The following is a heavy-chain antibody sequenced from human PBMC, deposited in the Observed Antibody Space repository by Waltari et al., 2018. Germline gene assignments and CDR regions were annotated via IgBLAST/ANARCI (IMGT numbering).Heavy chain of an antibody. V-gene: IGHV4-34*01. CDR2: INHSGST. CDR3: ARHGFSSGYYAYFDY. D-gene: IGHD3-22*01. CDR1: GGSFSGYY. J-gene: IGHJ4*02. Sequence: QVQLQQWGAGLLKPSETLSLTCAVYGGSFSGYYWSWIRQPPGKGLEWIGEINHSGSTNYNPSLKSRVTISVDTSKNQFSLRLSSVTAADTAVYYCARHGFSSGYYAYFDYWGQGTLVTVSS.